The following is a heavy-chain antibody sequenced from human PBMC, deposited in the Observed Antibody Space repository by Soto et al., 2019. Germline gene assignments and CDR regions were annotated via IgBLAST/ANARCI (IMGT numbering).Heavy chain of an antibody. J-gene: IGHJ3*01. Sequence: VQLVESGGGVVQWGGSVRLSCTASGFTVSGKYYMAWVRQAPGKGLEWLSALYDLDGIYYADSVKGRFTTSGDSSKNIVYLQMNDLRPDDTAVYYCASWHLREHAYDVWGQGTTVTVSS. CDR3: ASWHLREHAYDV. V-gene: IGHV3-66*01. CDR1: GFTVSGKYY. CDR2: LYDLDGI. D-gene: IGHD4-17*01.